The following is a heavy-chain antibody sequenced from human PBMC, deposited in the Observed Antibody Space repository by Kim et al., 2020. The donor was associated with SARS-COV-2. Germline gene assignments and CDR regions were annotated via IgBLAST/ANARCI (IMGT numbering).Heavy chain of an antibody. J-gene: IGHJ1*01. V-gene: IGHV3-23*01. CDR3: ATGKGQQQVAHH. D-gene: IGHD6-13*01. CDR1: GFTFRNLA. Sequence: GGSLRLSCAASGFTFRNLAMTWVRQAPGKGLEWVSGISGSGAGTFYAEFAKGRFTVSRDNFNNTLYLQMTSLKDDDTAVYYCATGKGQQQVAHHWGLGTLVIVSS. CDR2: ISGSGAGT.